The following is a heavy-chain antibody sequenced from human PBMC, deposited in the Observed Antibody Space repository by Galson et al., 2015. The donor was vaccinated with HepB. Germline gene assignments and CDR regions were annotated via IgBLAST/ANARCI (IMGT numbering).Heavy chain of an antibody. Sequence: SVKVSCKASGYTFTGYYMHWVRQAPGQGLEWMGWINPNSGGTNYAQKFQGRVTMTGDTSISTAYMELSRLRSDDTAVYYCARDGFYDSSSWVNWFDPWGQGTLVTVSS. V-gene: IGHV1-2*02. J-gene: IGHJ5*02. CDR2: INPNSGGT. CDR1: GYTFTGYY. D-gene: IGHD6-13*01. CDR3: ARDGFYDSSSWVNWFDP.